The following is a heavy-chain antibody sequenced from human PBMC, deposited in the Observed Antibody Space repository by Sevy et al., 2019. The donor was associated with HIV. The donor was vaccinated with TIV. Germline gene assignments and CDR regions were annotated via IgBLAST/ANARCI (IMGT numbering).Heavy chain of an antibody. CDR3: VRAIQLAASY. D-gene: IGHD2-15*01. J-gene: IGHJ4*02. CDR2: INPDGSKI. V-gene: IGHV3-7*02. CDR1: AISIRDYW. Sequence: GGSLRLSCEASAISIRDYWMNWVSQAPGKGLEWVANINPDGSKIYYADSVKGRFTISRDSAKNSVFLQMTSLRAEDTAVYYCVRAIQLAASYWGQGMLVTVSS.